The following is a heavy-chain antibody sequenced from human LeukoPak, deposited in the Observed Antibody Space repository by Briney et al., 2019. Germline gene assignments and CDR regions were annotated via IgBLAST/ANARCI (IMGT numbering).Heavy chain of an antibody. V-gene: IGHV3-23*01. CDR3: SVMHRYYDGSGYWVQ. D-gene: IGHD3-22*01. J-gene: IGHJ4*02. CDR2: ISTNGGST. Sequence: GESLRLSCAASGFTFSSYAMSWVRQAPGKGLEWVSGISTNGGSTSYADSVKGRFTISRDNPRNTLYTEMNSLRSEDTAVYYCSVMHRYYDGSGYWVQWGQGTLVTVSS. CDR1: GFTFSSYA.